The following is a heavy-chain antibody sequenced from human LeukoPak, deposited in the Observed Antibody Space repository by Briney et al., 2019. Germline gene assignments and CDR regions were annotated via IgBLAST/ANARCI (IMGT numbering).Heavy chain of an antibody. D-gene: IGHD7-27*01. CDR3: ARELGRNAFDI. CDR2: INPNSGGT. CDR1: GYTFTDNH. V-gene: IGHV1-2*02. J-gene: IGHJ3*02. Sequence: ASVKVPCKASGYTFTDNHMYWIRQAPGQGPECMGWINPNSGGTNYAQKFQGRITMTRDTSISTAYMELSRLRSDDTAIYFCARELGRNAFDIWGQGTMVTVSP.